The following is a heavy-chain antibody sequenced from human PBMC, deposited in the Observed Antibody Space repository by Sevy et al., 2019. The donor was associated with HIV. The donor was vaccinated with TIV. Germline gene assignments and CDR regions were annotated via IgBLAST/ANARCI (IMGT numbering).Heavy chain of an antibody. Sequence: GGSLRLSCAASGFTFSNYGMHWVRRAPGKGLEWVAFIRFDATIKYYRDSVKGRLTISRDNSKSTLYLQMNSLRAEDTAVYFCAKVLRIVEIPAAIDYYYGMDVWGQGTTVTVSS. CDR3: AKVLRIVEIPAAIDYYYGMDV. D-gene: IGHD2-2*01. CDR2: IRFDATIK. V-gene: IGHV3-30*02. J-gene: IGHJ6*02. CDR1: GFTFSNYG.